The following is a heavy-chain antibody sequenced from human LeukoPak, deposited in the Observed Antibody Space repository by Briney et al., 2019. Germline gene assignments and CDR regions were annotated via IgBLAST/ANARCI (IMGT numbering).Heavy chain of an antibody. Sequence: PSETLSLTCAVYGGSFSGYYWSWIRQPPEKGLEWIGEINHSGGTNYNPSLKSRVTISLDTSKTQFSLRLSSVTAADTAVYSCARVSMVRGVQVAFDIWGQGTMVTV. CDR1: GGSFSGYY. CDR2: INHSGGT. V-gene: IGHV4-34*01. J-gene: IGHJ3*02. CDR3: ARVSMVRGVQVAFDI. D-gene: IGHD3-10*01.